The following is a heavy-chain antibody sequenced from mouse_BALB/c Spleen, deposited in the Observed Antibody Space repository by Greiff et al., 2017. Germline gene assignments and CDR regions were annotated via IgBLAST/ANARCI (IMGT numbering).Heavy chain of an antibody. CDR2: IYPSDSYT. D-gene: IGHD2-10*01. Sequence: QVQLKQSGAELVRPGASVKLSCKASGYTFTSYWINWVKQRPGQGLEWIGNIYPSDSYTNYNQKFKDKATLTVDKSSSTAYMQLSSPTSEDSAVYYCTRKAYYGTWYFDVWGAGTTVTVSS. CDR3: TRKAYYGTWYFDV. CDR1: GYTFTSYW. V-gene: IGHV1-69*02. J-gene: IGHJ1*01.